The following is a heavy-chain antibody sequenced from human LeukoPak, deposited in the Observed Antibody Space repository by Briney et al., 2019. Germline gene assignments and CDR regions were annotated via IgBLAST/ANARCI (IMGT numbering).Heavy chain of an antibody. CDR1: GFTFSSYW. V-gene: IGHV3-74*01. J-gene: IGHJ4*02. Sequence: GGSLRLSCAASGFTFSSYWMHWVRQAPGKGLVWVSRINSDGSSTSYADSVKGRFTISRDNVKNTLYLQMNSLRAEDTAVYYCAKVLGPWTHALLFDYWGQGTLVTVSS. D-gene: IGHD2-8*02. CDR2: INSDGSST. CDR3: AKVLGPWTHALLFDY.